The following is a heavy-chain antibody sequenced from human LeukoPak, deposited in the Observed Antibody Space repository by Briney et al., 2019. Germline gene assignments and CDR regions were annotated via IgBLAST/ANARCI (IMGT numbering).Heavy chain of an antibody. CDR2: IHYSGTT. Sequence: PSETLSLTCTVSGVSISSYHWSWIRQPPGKGLECIGYIHYSGTTKYSPSLERRATISGDTSKNQFSLNLSSVTAADTAVYYCARVPPGYGYGYFYYWGQGNLFTVSS. CDR1: GVSISSYH. J-gene: IGHJ4*02. D-gene: IGHD5-18*01. V-gene: IGHV4-59*01. CDR3: ARVPPGYGYGYFYY.